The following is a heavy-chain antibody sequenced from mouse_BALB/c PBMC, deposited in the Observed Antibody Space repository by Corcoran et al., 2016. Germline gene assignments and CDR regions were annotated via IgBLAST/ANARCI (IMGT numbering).Heavy chain of an antibody. CDR3: ARNYGNFYAMDY. V-gene: IGHV1-39*01. Sequence: EIQLQQTGPELVKPGASVKISCKASGYSFTDYIMLWVKQSHGKGLEWIGNINPYYGSTSYNLKFKGKATLTVDKSSSTAYMQLNSLTSEDSAVYYCARNYGNFYAMDYWGQGTSVTVSS. CDR2: INPYYGST. D-gene: IGHD2-1*01. CDR1: GYSFTDYI. J-gene: IGHJ4*01.